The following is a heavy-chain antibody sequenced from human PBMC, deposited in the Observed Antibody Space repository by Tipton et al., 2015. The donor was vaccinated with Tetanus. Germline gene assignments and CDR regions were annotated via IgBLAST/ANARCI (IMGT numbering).Heavy chain of an antibody. Sequence: TLSLTCSVSGASLRSGDYNWSWIRQPPGKGLEWLAYISVRGGTHSNYSLKSRITISRDTSKNQFSLKLASVTAADTAVYFLWRANFDFSKKGPLDSWGQGTLVTVSS. CDR2: ISVRGGT. D-gene: IGHD3-3*01. CDR1: GASLRSGDYN. V-gene: IGHV4-61*08. CDR3: WRANFDFSKKGPLDS. J-gene: IGHJ4*02.